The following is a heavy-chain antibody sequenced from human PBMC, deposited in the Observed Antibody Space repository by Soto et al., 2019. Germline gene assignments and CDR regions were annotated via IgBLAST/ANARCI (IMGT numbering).Heavy chain of an antibody. CDR2: ISSSSSYI. V-gene: IGHV3-21*01. D-gene: IGHD6-19*01. CDR1: GFTFSSYS. Sequence: EVQLVESGGGLVKPGGSLRLSCAASGFTFSSYSMNWVRQAPGKGLEWVSSISSSSSYIYYADSVKGRFTISRDNAKNSLYLQMNSLRAEDTAVYYCARVRIAVAGTQYFDYWGQGTLVTVSS. CDR3: ARVRIAVAGTQYFDY. J-gene: IGHJ4*02.